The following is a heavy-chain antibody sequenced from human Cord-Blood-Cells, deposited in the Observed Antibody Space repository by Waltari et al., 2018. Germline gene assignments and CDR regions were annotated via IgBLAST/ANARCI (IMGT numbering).Heavy chain of an antibody. Sequence: QVQLVQSGAEVKKPVSSVKVSCKASGGTFSSYALSWVRQDPGQGREWRVGIFPIFGTANYAQQIQGRVTITADESTSTAYMERCSLRSEDTALYYGARVDYYGSGSYYNAWGYWGQGTLVTVSS. CDR1: GGTFSSYA. D-gene: IGHD3-10*01. V-gene: IGHV1-69*01. J-gene: IGHJ4*02. CDR3: ARVDYYGSGSYYNAWGY. CDR2: IFPIFGTA.